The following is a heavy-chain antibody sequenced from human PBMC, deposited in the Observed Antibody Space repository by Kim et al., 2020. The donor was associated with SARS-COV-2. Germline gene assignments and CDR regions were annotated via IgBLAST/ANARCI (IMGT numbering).Heavy chain of an antibody. Sequence: SETLSLTCTVSGGSISSSSYYWGWIRQPPGKGLEWIGSIYYSGSTYYNPSLKSRVTISVDTSKNQFSLKLSSVTAADTAVYYCARDLLDCSSTSCPPSLYYGMDVWGQGTTVTVSS. CDR2: IYYSGST. CDR1: GGSISSSSYY. V-gene: IGHV4-39*07. D-gene: IGHD2-2*01. CDR3: ARDLLDCSSTSCPPSLYYGMDV. J-gene: IGHJ6*02.